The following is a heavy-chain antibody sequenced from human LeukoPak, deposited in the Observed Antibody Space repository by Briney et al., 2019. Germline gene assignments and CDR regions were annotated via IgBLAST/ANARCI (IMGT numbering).Heavy chain of an antibody. Sequence: PGGSLRLSCAASGFTFSSYAMSWVRQAPGKGLEWVSAISSGGSTYYADSVKGRFTISRDNSKNTLYLQMNSLRAEDTAVYYCAKVPAALYYYYMDVWGKGTTVTVSS. CDR2: ISSGGST. J-gene: IGHJ6*03. D-gene: IGHD2-2*01. CDR1: GFTFSSYA. CDR3: AKVPAALYYYYMDV. V-gene: IGHV3-23*01.